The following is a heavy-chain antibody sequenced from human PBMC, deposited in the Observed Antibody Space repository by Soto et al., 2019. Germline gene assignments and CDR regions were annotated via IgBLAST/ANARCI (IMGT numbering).Heavy chain of an antibody. V-gene: IGHV3-23*01. CDR3: ARDQLRPGILYSLGVLLPEYGL. CDR1: GFSFSTFA. CDR2: ISVSGNNA. J-gene: IGHJ4*02. Sequence: GGSLRLSCAASGFSFSTFAMTWVRQAPGKGLEWVAAISVSGNNAYYADSVKGRFTISRDNSQNSVFLQMSSLRADDTAVYYCARDQLRPGILYSLGVLLPEYGLWGQGTLVTVSS. D-gene: IGHD3-22*01.